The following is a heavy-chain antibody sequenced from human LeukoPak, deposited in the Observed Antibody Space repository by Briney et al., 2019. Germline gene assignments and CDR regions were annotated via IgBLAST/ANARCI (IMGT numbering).Heavy chain of an antibody. Sequence: GRTLRLSRAASGFTFSSYIMNCVPDASGKGLDSVYCISCSNNYIYDADTVKGRFTISRDNAKNSLYLQINSVRSDDTAVYYCARGCTHDLDVWGQGTTVTVSS. CDR1: GFTFSSYI. V-gene: IGHV3-21*01. CDR2: ISCSNNYI. J-gene: IGHJ6*02. CDR3: ARGCTHDLDV.